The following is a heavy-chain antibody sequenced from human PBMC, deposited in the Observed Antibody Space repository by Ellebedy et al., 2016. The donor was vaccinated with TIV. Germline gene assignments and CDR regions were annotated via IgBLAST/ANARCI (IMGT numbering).Heavy chain of an antibody. Sequence: MPSETLSLTCTVSGASISSYYWSWVRHPPGKGLEWIGYIHYSGRTSCDPSLKSRVTISVDTSKNQFSLIMNSVTAADTAVYYCARDGHYSDTLDFDYWGQGTLVSVSS. V-gene: IGHV4-59*12. CDR1: GASISSYY. J-gene: IGHJ4*02. CDR2: IHYSGRT. D-gene: IGHD2/OR15-2a*01. CDR3: ARDGHYSDTLDFDY.